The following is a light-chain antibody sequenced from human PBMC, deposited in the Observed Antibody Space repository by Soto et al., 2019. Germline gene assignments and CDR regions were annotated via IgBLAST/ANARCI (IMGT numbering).Light chain of an antibody. V-gene: IGKV3-20*01. CDR2: GAS. Sequence: EIVLTQSPGTLSLSPGERATLSCRASQSVSRSYLAWYQQKPGQAPRLLIYGASSRATGIPDRFSGSGSGTDFTLTISRLEPEDVAVDYCQQYGSSPPLTFGGGTKVEIK. CDR3: QQYGSSPPLT. J-gene: IGKJ4*01. CDR1: QSVSRSY.